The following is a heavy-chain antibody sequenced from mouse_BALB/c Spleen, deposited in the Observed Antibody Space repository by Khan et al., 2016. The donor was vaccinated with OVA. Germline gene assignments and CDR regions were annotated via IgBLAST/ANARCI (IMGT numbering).Heavy chain of an antibody. J-gene: IGHJ3*01. D-gene: IGHD2-4*01. CDR2: INSNGGST. Sequence: EVELVESGGGLVQPGGSLKLSCAASGFTFSSYGMSWVRQTPDKRLELVATINSNGGSTYYPDSVKGRFTISRDNAKNTRYLQMSSLKSEDTAMYYCAMITTYWGQGTLVTVSA. V-gene: IGHV5-6-3*01. CDR3: AMITTY. CDR1: GFTFSSYG.